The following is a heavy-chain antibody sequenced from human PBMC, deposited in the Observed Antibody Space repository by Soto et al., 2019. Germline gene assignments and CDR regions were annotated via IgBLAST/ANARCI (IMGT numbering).Heavy chain of an antibody. CDR3: AKSLNVDVVVVPFDY. D-gene: IGHD2-15*01. Sequence: EVQLLESGGGLVQPGGSLRLSCAASGFTYSNYAMSWVRQAPGKGLEWVAAISGSGDSTYYADSVKGRFTISRDNSKNTLSLQMNSLRAEDTAVYYCAKSLNVDVVVVPFDYWGQGTLVTVSS. CDR1: GFTYSNYA. J-gene: IGHJ4*02. CDR2: ISGSGDST. V-gene: IGHV3-23*01.